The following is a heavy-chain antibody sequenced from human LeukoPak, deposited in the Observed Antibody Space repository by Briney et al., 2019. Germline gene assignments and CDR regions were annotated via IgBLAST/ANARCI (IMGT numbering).Heavy chain of an antibody. J-gene: IGHJ4*02. V-gene: IGHV1-69*05. CDR3: ARLHVEQQLVPTESDY. CDR2: IIPIFGTA. CDR1: GGTFSSYA. D-gene: IGHD6-13*01. Sequence: SVKVSCKASGGTFSSYAISWVRQAPGQGLEWMGRIIPIFGTANYAQKFQGRVTITTDESTSAAYMELSSLRSEDTAVYYCARLHVEQQLVPTESDYWGQGTLVTVSS.